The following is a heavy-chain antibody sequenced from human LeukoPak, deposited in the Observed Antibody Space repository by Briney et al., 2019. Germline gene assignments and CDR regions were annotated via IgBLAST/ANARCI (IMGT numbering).Heavy chain of an antibody. CDR2: ISAYNGLT. Sequence: GASVKVSCKASDYTFTSYGISWVRQAPGQGLEWLGWISAYNGLTEYAQKFQGRVTRTTDTSTSTAYMDLRSLRSDDTAVYYCARDRWLGELSPFDYWGQGTLVTVSS. CDR3: ARDRWLGELSPFDY. J-gene: IGHJ4*02. D-gene: IGHD3-16*02. V-gene: IGHV1-18*01. CDR1: DYTFTSYG.